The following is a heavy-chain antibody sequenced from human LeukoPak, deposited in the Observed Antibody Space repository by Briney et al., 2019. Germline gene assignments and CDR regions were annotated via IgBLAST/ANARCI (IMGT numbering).Heavy chain of an antibody. D-gene: IGHD2-15*01. CDR1: GGSINNYY. Sequence: SQTLSLTCTVSGGSINNYYSGSIRHPARKGLEWIGRIYTRGSTNYNPSLKSRVTMSVDTSKNHFSLKLSSVTAADTAVYYCARGRYCSADICSGGDAFDIWGQGTMVSVSS. J-gene: IGHJ3*02. CDR3: ARGRYCSADICSGGDAFDI. CDR2: IYTRGST. V-gene: IGHV4-4*07.